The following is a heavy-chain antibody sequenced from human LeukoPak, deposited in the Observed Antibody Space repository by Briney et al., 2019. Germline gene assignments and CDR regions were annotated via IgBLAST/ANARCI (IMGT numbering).Heavy chain of an antibody. CDR1: GFTFSSYE. CDR2: ISSSGSTI. Sequence: GGSLRLSCAASGFTFSSYEMNRVRQAPGKGLEWVSYISSSGSTIYYADSVKGRFTISRDNAKNSLYLQMNSLRAEDTAVYYCASTMVRERYYYYYGMDVWGQGTTVTVSS. V-gene: IGHV3-48*03. J-gene: IGHJ6*02. D-gene: IGHD3-10*01. CDR3: ASTMVRERYYYYYGMDV.